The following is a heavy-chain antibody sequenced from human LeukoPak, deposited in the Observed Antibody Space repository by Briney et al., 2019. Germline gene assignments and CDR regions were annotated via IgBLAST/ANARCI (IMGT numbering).Heavy chain of an antibody. Sequence: SETLSLTCTVSGGSIRSGTYYWGWIRQPPRKGLEWLVSMYYSGSTYYNPSLKSRVTISVDTSKNQFSLKLSSVTAADTAVYYCASGHIVVVVAATSAFDIWGQGTVVTVSS. D-gene: IGHD2-15*01. CDR1: GGSIRSGTYY. J-gene: IGHJ3*02. CDR2: MYYSGST. V-gene: IGHV4-39*01. CDR3: ASGHIVVVVAATSAFDI.